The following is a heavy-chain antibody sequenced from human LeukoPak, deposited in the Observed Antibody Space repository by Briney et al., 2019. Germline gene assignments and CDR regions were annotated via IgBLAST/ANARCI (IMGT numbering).Heavy chain of an antibody. V-gene: IGHV3-74*01. CDR1: GFTFSSHW. J-gene: IGHJ5*02. CDR2: IKTDGSRT. CDR3: AKGKAYDNLDWFDP. D-gene: IGHD3-9*01. Sequence: GGSLRLSCAASGFTFSSHWMHWVSQAPGKGLVWVSRIKTDGSRTTYADSVKGRFTISRDNSKNTLFLQMNSLRVDDTAVYYCAKGKAYDNLDWFDPWGQGTLVTVS.